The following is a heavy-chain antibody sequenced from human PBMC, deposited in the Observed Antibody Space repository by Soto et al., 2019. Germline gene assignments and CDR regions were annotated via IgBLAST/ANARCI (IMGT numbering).Heavy chain of an antibody. Sequence: PSETLSLTCTVSGGSISSNYWTWIRQPPGKGLEGIGYVYNSGSTNYNPSLKSRVTISEDTSKSQLSLKVNSMTAADTAVYYCARYRREAVAGYTLDNWGQGILVTVSS. J-gene: IGHJ4*02. V-gene: IGHV4-59*01. CDR1: GGSISSNY. CDR2: VYNSGST. CDR3: ARYRREAVAGYTLDN. D-gene: IGHD6-13*01.